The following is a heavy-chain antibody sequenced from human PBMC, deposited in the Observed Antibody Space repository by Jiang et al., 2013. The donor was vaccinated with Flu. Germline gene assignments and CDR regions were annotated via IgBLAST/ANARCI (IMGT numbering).Heavy chain of an antibody. CDR2: INQDGSVK. V-gene: IGHV3-7*03. CDR1: AFTFSNYW. D-gene: IGHD3-22*01. J-gene: IGHJ3*02. CDR3: ARDLTPYESRNSYDALDI. Sequence: QLVESGGGLVQPGGSLRLSCAASAFTFSNYWMTWVRQAPGTGLEWVANINQDGSVKYYVDSVKGRFTISRDNAKNSVFLQMSSLRAEDTAVYFCARDLTPYESRNSYDALDIWGQGTTVTVSS.